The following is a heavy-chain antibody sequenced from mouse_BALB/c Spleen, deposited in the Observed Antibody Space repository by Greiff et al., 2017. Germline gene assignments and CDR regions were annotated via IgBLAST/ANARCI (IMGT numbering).Heavy chain of an antibody. J-gene: IGHJ2*01. Sequence: EVMLVESGPGLVKPSQSLSLTCTVTGYSITSDYAWNWIRQFPGNKLEWMGYISYSGSTSYNPSLKSRISITRDTSKNQFFLQLNSVTTEDTATYYCARSGDYGSSYDFDYWGQGTTLTVSS. CDR1: GYSITSDYA. CDR3: ARSGDYGSSYDFDY. D-gene: IGHD1-1*01. CDR2: ISYSGST. V-gene: IGHV3-2*02.